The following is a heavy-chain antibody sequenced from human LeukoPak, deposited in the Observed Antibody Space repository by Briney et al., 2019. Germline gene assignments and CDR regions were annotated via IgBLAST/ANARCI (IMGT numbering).Heavy chain of an antibody. CDR2: INNDGSYI. CDR1: GFTFSPAW. J-gene: IGHJ4*02. Sequence: EGSLRLSCAASGFTFSPAWMHWVRQAPGKGLEWVSRINNDGSYINYADSVKGRFTTSRDNAKNTVNLQMNSLRAEDTAVYFCARDGSAYNLDYWGQGVQVTVSP. V-gene: IGHV3-74*01. CDR3: ARDGSAYNLDY. D-gene: IGHD5-24*01.